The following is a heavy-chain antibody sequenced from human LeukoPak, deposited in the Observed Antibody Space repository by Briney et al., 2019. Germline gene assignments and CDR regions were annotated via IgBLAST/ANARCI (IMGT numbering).Heavy chain of an antibody. D-gene: IGHD2-2*01. CDR2: IYHSGST. CDR1: GGSNSSSNW. CDR3: ARGLFGIVVVPAATLFDY. V-gene: IGHV4-4*02. J-gene: IGHJ4*02. Sequence: SETLSLTCAVSGGSNSSSNWWSWVRQPPGKGLEWIGEIYHSGSTNYNPSLKSRVTISVDTSKNQFSLKLSSVTAADTAVYYCARGLFGIVVVPAATLFDYWGQGTLVTVSS.